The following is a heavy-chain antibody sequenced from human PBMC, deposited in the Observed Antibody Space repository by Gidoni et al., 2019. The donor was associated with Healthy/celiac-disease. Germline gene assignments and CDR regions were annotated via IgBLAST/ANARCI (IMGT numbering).Heavy chain of an antibody. V-gene: IGHV3-30*18. CDR2: ISYDGSNK. CDR1: GFTFRRYG. CDR3: AKDVSVGATRFAFDI. Sequence: QVQLVESGGGVVQPGRSLRLSWAASGFTFRRYGMHWVRQAPGKGLEWVAVISYDGSNKYYADSVKGRFTISRDNSKNTLYLQMNSLRAEDTAVYYCAKDVSVGATRFAFDIWGQGTMVTVSS. D-gene: IGHD1-26*01. J-gene: IGHJ3*02.